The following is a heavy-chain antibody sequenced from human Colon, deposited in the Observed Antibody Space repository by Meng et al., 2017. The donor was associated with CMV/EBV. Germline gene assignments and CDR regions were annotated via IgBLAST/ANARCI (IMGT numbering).Heavy chain of an antibody. CDR3: VGQRGDSPSAY. CDR2: IKPDGSQG. CDR1: GFTFNTYW. D-gene: IGHD5-18*01. V-gene: IGHV3-7*01. Sequence: GGSLRLSCAASGFTFNTYWMTWVRQAPGKGLECVANIKPDGSQGYYVDSVKGRFTISRDNAKDLLYLQMNTLRVEDTAMYYCVGQRGDSPSAYWGQGALVTVSS. J-gene: IGHJ4*02.